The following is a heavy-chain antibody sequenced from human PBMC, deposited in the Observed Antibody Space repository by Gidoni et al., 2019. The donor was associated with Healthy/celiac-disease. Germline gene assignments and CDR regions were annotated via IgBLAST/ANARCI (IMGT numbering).Heavy chain of an antibody. CDR1: VGTFSSYA. Sequence: QVQLVQAGAEVKNPGSPVKVSCKASVGTFSSYAIRWVRKAPGQGLEWMGRIIPICVIANYAQKCQGRVTMTADKSTSTAYMELSSLRSEDTAVYYWAGGPGISSGYYGRAPVGYFDYWGQGTLVTVSS. J-gene: IGHJ4*02. D-gene: IGHD3-22*01. V-gene: IGHV1-69*04. CDR3: AGGPGISSGYYGRAPVGYFDY. CDR2: IIPICVIA.